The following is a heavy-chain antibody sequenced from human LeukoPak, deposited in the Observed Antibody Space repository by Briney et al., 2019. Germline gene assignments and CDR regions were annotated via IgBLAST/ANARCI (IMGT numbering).Heavy chain of an antibody. J-gene: IGHJ5*02. CDR1: GFTFSTYA. CDR2: IRSSGTNT. CDR3: ARPMTAVGTDS. Sequence: GGSLRLSCAASGFTFSTYAMSWVRQAPGKGLEWVSSIRSSGTNTYHADSVKGRFTISRDNSKSTLYLQMNSLRAEDTALYYCARPMTAVGTDSWGQGTLVTVSS. V-gene: IGHV3-23*01. D-gene: IGHD3-22*01.